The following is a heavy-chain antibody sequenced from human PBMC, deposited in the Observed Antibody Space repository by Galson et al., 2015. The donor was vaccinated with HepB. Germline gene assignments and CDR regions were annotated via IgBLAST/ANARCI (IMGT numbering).Heavy chain of an antibody. J-gene: IGHJ4*02. Sequence: SLRLSCAASGFTLRDFTMSWVRQAPGKGLEWVSSISGTVGSKYYADSVKGRFTISRDNSKNTLYLQMNSLRAEDTAVYYCARADESGSYCADWGQGTLVTVSS. D-gene: IGHD1-26*01. CDR1: GFTLRDFT. V-gene: IGHV3-23*01. CDR2: ISGTVGSK. CDR3: ARADESGSYCAD.